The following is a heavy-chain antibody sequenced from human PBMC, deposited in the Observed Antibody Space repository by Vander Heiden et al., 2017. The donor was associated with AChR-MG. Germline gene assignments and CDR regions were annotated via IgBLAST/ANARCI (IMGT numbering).Heavy chain of an antibody. J-gene: IGHJ5*02. CDR3: ARHYGAARPGWFDP. D-gene: IGHD6-6*01. Sequence: QLQLQESGPGLAKPSETLSLTCTVPGGSSIGISYYWGWTRQPPGKGLEGTGIIYYRGSTYYNPSLKGRVTISVDTSKNQFSLKLSSVTAADTAVYYCARHYGAARPGWFDPWGQGTLVTVSS. CDR2: IYYRGST. V-gene: IGHV4-39*01. CDR1: GGSSIGISYY.